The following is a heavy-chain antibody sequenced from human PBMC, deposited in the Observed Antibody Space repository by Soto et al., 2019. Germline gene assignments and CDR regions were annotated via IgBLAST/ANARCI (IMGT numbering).Heavy chain of an antibody. CDR3: AREPTYCSSTSCSRYYYYGMDA. J-gene: IGHJ6*02. Sequence: SETLSLTCTVSGGSISSTTYSWGWIRQPPGKGLEWIGSMYYSGTTYSNPSLQSRVTISVDTSKNQFSLKLSSVTAADTAVYYCAREPTYCSSTSCSRYYYYGMDAWGQGTTVTV. CDR1: GGSISSTTYS. CDR2: MYYSGTT. D-gene: IGHD2-2*01. V-gene: IGHV4-39*07.